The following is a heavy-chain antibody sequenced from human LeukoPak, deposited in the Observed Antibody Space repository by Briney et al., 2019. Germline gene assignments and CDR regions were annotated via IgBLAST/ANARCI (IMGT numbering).Heavy chain of an antibody. V-gene: IGHV4-59*01. CDR3: ARGHYHFWSGQVLSYYFDY. D-gene: IGHD3-3*01. Sequence: SETLSLACTVSGGSISSYYWSWIRQPPGKGLEWIGYIYYSGSTNYNPSLKSRVTLSVDTSKNQFSLKLSSVTAADTAVYYCARGHYHFWSGQVLSYYFDYWGQGTLVTVSS. CDR1: GGSISSYY. CDR2: IYYSGST. J-gene: IGHJ4*02.